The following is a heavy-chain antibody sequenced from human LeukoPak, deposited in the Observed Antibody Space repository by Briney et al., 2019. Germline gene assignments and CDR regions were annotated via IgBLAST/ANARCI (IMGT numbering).Heavy chain of an antibody. CDR2: TYSSAST. V-gene: IGHV4-59*11. D-gene: IGHD3-3*01. Sequence: PSETLSLTCTVSGGSLTSHYWSWIRQPPGKGLEWIGYTYSSASTNYDPSLKSRVTISVDTSKNQFSLKLSSVTAADTAVYYCARDYNDLWSGSLYYYMDVWGKGTTVTVSS. CDR3: ARDYNDLWSGSLYYYMDV. CDR1: GGSLTSHY. J-gene: IGHJ6*03.